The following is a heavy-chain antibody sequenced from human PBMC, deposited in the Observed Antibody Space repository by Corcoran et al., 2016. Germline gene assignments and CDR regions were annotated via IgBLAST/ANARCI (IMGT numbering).Heavy chain of an antibody. CDR3: ARRLLEWSHYYYYYGMDV. Sequence: QVQLQQWGAGLLKPSETLSLTCAVYGGSFSGYYWSWVRQPPGKGLEWIGEIIHSGSTNYNPSLKSRVTISVDPSKNQFSLKLSSVTAADTAVYYCARRLLEWSHYYYYYGMDVWGQGTTVTVSS. J-gene: IGHJ6*02. V-gene: IGHV4-34*12. CDR2: IIHSGST. D-gene: IGHD3-3*01. CDR1: GGSFSGYY.